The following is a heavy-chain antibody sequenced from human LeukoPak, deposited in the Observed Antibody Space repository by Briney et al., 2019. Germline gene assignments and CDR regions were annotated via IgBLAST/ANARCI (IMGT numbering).Heavy chain of an antibody. V-gene: IGHV4-4*07. CDR1: ADSISNFW. D-gene: IGHD2-15*01. CDR3: ARFPSFYDLSGAANAFDI. J-gene: IGHJ3*02. Sequence: SETLSLTCTVSADSISNFWWNWIRLPAGKGLEWIGRIHTSGGNNYNPSLRSRVSMSLDTSKNQFSLQLTSVTAADTAVYYCARFPSFYDLSGAANAFDIWGQGTMVIVSS. CDR2: IHTSGGN.